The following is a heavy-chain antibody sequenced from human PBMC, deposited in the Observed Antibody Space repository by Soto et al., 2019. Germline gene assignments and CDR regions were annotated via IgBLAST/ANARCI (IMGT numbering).Heavy chain of an antibody. CDR2: IYHSGST. D-gene: IGHD4-17*01. CDR1: SGSISSSNW. V-gene: IGHV4-4*02. Sequence: SETLSLTCAVSSGSISSSNWWSWVRQPPGKGLEWIGEIYHSGSTNYNPSLKSRVTISVDKSKNQFSLKLSSVTAADTAVYYCAREVTVTTWRENYYYMDVWGKGTTVTVSS. CDR3: AREVTVTTWRENYYYMDV. J-gene: IGHJ6*03.